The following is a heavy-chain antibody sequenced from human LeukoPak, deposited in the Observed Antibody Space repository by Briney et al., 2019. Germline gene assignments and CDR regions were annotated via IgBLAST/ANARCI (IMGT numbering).Heavy chain of an antibody. Sequence: ASVKVSCKVSGYTLTELSMHWVRQAPGKGLEWMGGFDPEDGETICAQKFQGRVTMTEDTSTDTAYMELSSLRSEDTAVYYCATVGGSYYNWFDPWGQGTLVTVSS. D-gene: IGHD1-26*01. CDR2: FDPEDGET. CDR3: ATVGGSYYNWFDP. CDR1: GYTLTELS. V-gene: IGHV1-24*01. J-gene: IGHJ5*02.